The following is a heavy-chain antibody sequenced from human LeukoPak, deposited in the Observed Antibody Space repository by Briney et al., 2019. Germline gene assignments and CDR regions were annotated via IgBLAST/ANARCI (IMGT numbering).Heavy chain of an antibody. J-gene: IGHJ4*02. CDR1: GFTFSSNS. CDR2: ISSSGTYI. CDR3: VTERGDSSGYYYLDY. V-gene: IGHV3-21*01. Sequence: PGGSLRLSCAASGFTFSSNSMNWVRQAPGKGLEWVASISSSGTYIYYADSLKGRFTVSRDNAKNSVYLQMYSLRAEDTAVYYCVTERGDSSGYYYLDYWGQGTLVTVSS. D-gene: IGHD3-22*01.